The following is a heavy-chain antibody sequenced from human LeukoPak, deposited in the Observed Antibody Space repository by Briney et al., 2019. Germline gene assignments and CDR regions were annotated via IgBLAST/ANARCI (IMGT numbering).Heavy chain of an antibody. V-gene: IGHV3-30-3*01. CDR2: ISYDGSNE. Sequence: PGGSLRLSCAASGFTFSSYAMHWVRQAPGKGLEWVAVISYDGSNEYYADSVKGRFTISRDNSKNTLYLQMNSLRAEDTAVYYCAKDSVAGHRGFDYWGQGTLVTVSS. J-gene: IGHJ4*02. D-gene: IGHD6-19*01. CDR3: AKDSVAGHRGFDY. CDR1: GFTFSSYA.